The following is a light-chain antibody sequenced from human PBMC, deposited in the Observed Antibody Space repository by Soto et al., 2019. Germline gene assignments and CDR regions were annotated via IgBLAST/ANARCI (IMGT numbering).Light chain of an antibody. J-gene: IGKJ2*01. CDR3: QQSYSTFYT. CDR1: QSISSY. CDR2: AAS. V-gene: IGKV1-39*01. Sequence: DIQMTQSPSSLSASVGDRVTITCRASQSISSYLNWYQQKPGKAPKLLIYAASSLQSGVPSRFSGSGSGTDFTLTISSLQPEDFATYYCQQSYSTFYTFGQGTKVDIK.